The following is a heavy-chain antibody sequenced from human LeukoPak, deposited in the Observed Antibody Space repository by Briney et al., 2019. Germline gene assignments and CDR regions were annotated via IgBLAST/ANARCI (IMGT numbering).Heavy chain of an antibody. CDR1: GFTVSSNY. CDR3: ARAFPGVGATDY. J-gene: IGHJ4*02. V-gene: IGHV3-66*02. D-gene: IGHD1-26*01. Sequence: GGSLRLSCAASGFTVSSNYMSWVRQAPGKGLEWVSVIYSGGSTYFADSVKGRFTISRDNSKNTLYLQMNSLRAEDTAVYYCARAFPGVGATDYWGQGTLVTVSS. CDR2: IYSGGST.